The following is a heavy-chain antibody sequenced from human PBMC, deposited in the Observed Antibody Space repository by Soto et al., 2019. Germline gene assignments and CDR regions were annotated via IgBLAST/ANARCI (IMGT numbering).Heavy chain of an antibody. Sequence: SVKVSCKASGGTFSSYAISWVRQAPGQGLEWIGGIIPIIGTTNYAQKFQERVTITRDVSTSTAYMELSSLRSEDTAVYYCAAEGYGSGSYLSRYYYYYGMDVWGQGTTVTVSS. J-gene: IGHJ6*02. CDR2: IIPIIGTT. D-gene: IGHD3-10*01. V-gene: IGHV1-69*05. CDR3: AAEGYGSGSYLSRYYYYYGMDV. CDR1: GGTFSSYA.